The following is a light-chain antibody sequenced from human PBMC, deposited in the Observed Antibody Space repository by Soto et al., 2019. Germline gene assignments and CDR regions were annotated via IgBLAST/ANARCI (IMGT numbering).Light chain of an antibody. Sequence: EIVMTQSPGTLSLSPGERATLSCRASQSVRSNFAWYQQKPGQAPRLLIYGASTRATRIPARFSGSGSGTEFTLTISRLQSEDFAVYYCQQYKNWPAITFGQGTRLQI. CDR3: QQYKNWPAIT. J-gene: IGKJ5*01. CDR2: GAS. CDR1: QSVRSN. V-gene: IGKV3D-15*01.